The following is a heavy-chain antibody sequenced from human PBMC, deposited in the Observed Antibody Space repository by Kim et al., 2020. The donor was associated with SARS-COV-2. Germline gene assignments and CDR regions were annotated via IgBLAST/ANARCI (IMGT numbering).Heavy chain of an antibody. CDR1: GFTFSSYS. V-gene: IGHV3-48*02. D-gene: IGHD2-2*01. CDR2: ISSSSSTI. Sequence: GGSLRLSCAASGFTFSSYSMNWVRQAPGKGLEWVSYISSSSSTIYYADSVKGRFTISRDNAKNSLYLQMNSLRDEDTAVYYCAREGPAIVVVPAVRYYYYYGMDVWGQGTTVTVSS. J-gene: IGHJ6*02. CDR3: AREGPAIVVVPAVRYYYYYGMDV.